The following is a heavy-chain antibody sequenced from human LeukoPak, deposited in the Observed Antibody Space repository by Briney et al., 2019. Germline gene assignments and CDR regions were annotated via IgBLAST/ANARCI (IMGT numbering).Heavy chain of an antibody. CDR3: ARYSSGWYGDY. J-gene: IGHJ4*02. V-gene: IGHV4-34*01. D-gene: IGHD6-19*01. CDR2: INHSGST. Sequence: SETLSLTCAVYGGSFSGYYWSWIRQPPGKGLEWIGEINHSGSTNYNPSLKSRVTISVDTSKNQLSLKLSSVTAADTAVYYCARYSSGWYGDYWGQGTLITVSS. CDR1: GGSFSGYY.